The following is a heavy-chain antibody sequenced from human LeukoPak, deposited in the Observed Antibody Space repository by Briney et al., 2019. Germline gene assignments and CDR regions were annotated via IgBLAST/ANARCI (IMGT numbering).Heavy chain of an antibody. D-gene: IGHD3-10*01. CDR3: AKEDYYGSGSSEADY. CDR1: GGTFSSYA. CDR2: IIPIFGTA. V-gene: IGHV1-69*06. J-gene: IGHJ4*02. Sequence: GSSVKVSCKASGGTFSSYAISWVRQAPGQGLEWMGGIIPIFGTANYAQKFQGRVTITADKSTSTAYMELSSLRSEDTAVYYCAKEDYYGSGSSEADYWGQGTLVTVSS.